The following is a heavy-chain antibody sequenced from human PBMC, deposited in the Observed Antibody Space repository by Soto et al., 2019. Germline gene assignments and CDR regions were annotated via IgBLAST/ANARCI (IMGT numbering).Heavy chain of an antibody. Sequence: SETLSLTCTVSGGSISSYYWSWIRQPPGKGLEWIGYIYYSGSTNYNPSLKSRVTISVDTSKNQFSLKLSSVTAADTAVYYCARKALLNWFDPWGQGTLVTVSS. CDR1: GGSISSYY. CDR2: IYYSGST. CDR3: ARKALLNWFDP. V-gene: IGHV4-59*08. J-gene: IGHJ5*02.